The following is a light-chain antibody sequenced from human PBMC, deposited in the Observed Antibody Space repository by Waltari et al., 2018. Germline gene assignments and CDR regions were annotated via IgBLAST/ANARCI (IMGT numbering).Light chain of an antibody. Sequence: QSVLTQPPSVSGAPGQRVPIPCTGARSHIRVHYDVHWYQQRPGTAPQPPIYGNSNRPSGVPDRFSGSKSGTSASLAITGLQTKDEAVYYCQSYDSSLSAVVFGGGTKLTVL. CDR1: RSHIRVHYD. V-gene: IGLV1-40*01. CDR3: QSYDSSLSAVV. J-gene: IGLJ3*02. CDR2: GNS.